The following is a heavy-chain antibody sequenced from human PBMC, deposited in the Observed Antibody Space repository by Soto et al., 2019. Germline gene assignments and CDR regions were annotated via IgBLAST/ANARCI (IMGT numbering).Heavy chain of an antibody. CDR3: ARELHHGYYYGMDV. Sequence: PXVSLRLSCAASGFTFSSYYMHWVRQATGKGLEWVSAIGTAGDTYYPGSVKGRFTISRENAKNSLYLQMNSLRAGDTAVYYCARELHHGYYYGMDVWGQGTTVTVSS. CDR1: GFTFSSYY. J-gene: IGHJ6*02. CDR2: IGTAGDT. V-gene: IGHV3-13*01. D-gene: IGHD4-4*01.